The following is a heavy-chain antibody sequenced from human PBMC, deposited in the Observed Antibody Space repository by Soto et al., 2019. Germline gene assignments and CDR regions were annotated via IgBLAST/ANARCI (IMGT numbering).Heavy chain of an antibody. Sequence: QVQLVQSGAEVKKPGASVKVSCKASGYTFTNYDIYWVRQAAGQGLEWMGWMSPNSGNTGNVQKFQGRVTMTRSTSITTAYMELSSLRFEDTDIYFCARRGGDYEFWGQGTLVTVSS. CDR3: ARRGGDYEF. CDR2: MSPNSGNT. J-gene: IGHJ4*02. CDR1: GYTFTNYD. D-gene: IGHD4-17*01. V-gene: IGHV1-8*01.